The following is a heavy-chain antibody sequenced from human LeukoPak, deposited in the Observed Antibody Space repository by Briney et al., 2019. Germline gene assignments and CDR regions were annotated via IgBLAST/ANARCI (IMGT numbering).Heavy chain of an antibody. Sequence: GGSLRLSCAASGFTFSSYAMHWVRQAPGKGLGWVAVISYDGSNKYYADSVKGRFTISRDNSKNTLYLQMNSLRAEDTAVYYCAREDDSGWYGGVYWGQGTLVTVSS. D-gene: IGHD6-19*01. V-gene: IGHV3-30-3*01. CDR2: ISYDGSNK. J-gene: IGHJ4*02. CDR1: GFTFSSYA. CDR3: AREDDSGWYGGVY.